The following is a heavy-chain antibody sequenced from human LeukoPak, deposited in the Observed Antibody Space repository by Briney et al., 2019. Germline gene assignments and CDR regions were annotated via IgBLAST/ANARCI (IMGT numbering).Heavy chain of an antibody. CDR2: IYHSGST. CDR3: ARVRMAAGTLYYFDY. Sequence: SETLSLTCAVSGGSISSSNWWSWVRQPPGKGLEWIGEIYHSGSTNYNPSLKSRDTISVDKSKNQFSLKLSSVTAADTAVYYCARVRMAAGTLYYFDYWGQGTLVTVSS. J-gene: IGHJ4*02. V-gene: IGHV4-4*02. D-gene: IGHD6-13*01. CDR1: GGSISSSNW.